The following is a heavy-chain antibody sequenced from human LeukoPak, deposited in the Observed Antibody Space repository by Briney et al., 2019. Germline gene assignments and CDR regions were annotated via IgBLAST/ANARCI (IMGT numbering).Heavy chain of an antibody. CDR2: IYYSGST. J-gene: IGHJ4*02. CDR3: ARVEVGEFDY. CDR1: GGSISSYY. Sequence: NPSETLSLTCTVSGGSISSYYWSWIRQPPGKGLEWIGYIYYSGSTNYNPSLKSRVTISVDTSKNQFSLKLSSVTAADTAVYYCARVEVGEFDYWGQGTLVTVSS. D-gene: IGHD4-17*01. V-gene: IGHV4-59*01.